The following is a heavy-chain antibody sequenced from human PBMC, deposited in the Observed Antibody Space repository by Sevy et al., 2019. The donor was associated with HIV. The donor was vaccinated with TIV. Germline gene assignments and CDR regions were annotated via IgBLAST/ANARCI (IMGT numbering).Heavy chain of an antibody. CDR3: ARDLYSGSYYENY. J-gene: IGHJ4*02. D-gene: IGHD1-26*01. V-gene: IGHV3-7*01. CDR2: IKQDGSDK. CDR1: GFTLSNYW. Sequence: GGSLRLSCAASGFTLSNYWMSWVRQAPGKGLEWVANIKQDGSDKYYVDSVKGRFTISRDNAKNSLYLQMNSLRAEDTAVYYCARDLYSGSYYENYWGQRTLVTASS.